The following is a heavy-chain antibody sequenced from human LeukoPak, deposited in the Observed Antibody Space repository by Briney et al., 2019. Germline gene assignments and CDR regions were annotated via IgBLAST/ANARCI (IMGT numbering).Heavy chain of an antibody. Sequence: GGSLRLSCAASGFTFSSYSMNWVRQAPGKGLEWVSYISSSSSTIYYADSVKGRFTISRDNAKNSLYLQMNSLRAEDTAVYYCARDAESGLFDYWGQGTLVTVSS. D-gene: IGHD5-12*01. CDR3: ARDAESGLFDY. CDR2: ISSSSSTI. CDR1: GFTFSSYS. V-gene: IGHV3-48*04. J-gene: IGHJ4*02.